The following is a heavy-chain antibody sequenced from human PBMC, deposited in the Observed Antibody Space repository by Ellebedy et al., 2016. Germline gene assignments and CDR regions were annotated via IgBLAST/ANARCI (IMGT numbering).Heavy chain of an antibody. J-gene: IGHJ4*02. V-gene: IGHV1-3*01. CDR2: INAGNGNT. D-gene: IGHD1-26*01. CDR1: GYTFTSYA. CDR3: ARDREGVGSYTDY. Sequence: ASVKVSXXASGYTFTSYAMHWVRQAPGQRLEWMGWINAGNGNTKYSQKFQGRVTITRDTSASTAYMELSSLRSEDTAGYYCARDREGVGSYTDYWGQGTLVTVSS.